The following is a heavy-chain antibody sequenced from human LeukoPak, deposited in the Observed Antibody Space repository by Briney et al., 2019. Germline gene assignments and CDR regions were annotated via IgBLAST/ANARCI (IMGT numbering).Heavy chain of an antibody. CDR2: IYYSGST. V-gene: IGHV4-59*12. CDR3: ARGWLQSGFDY. CDR1: GGSISSYY. J-gene: IGHJ4*02. D-gene: IGHD5-24*01. Sequence: SETLSLTCTVSGGSISSYYWSWIRQPPGKGPEWIGYIYYSGSTNYNPSLKSRVTISVDTSKNQFSLQLNSVTPEDTAVYYCARGWLQSGFDYWGQGTLVTVSS.